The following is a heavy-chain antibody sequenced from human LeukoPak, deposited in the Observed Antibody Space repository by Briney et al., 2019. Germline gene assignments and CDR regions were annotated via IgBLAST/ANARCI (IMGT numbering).Heavy chain of an antibody. CDR3: ARALEGARGPSDFDY. Sequence: PGGSLRLSCAASGFTFSSYAMSWVRQAPGKGLEWVSAISGSGGSTYYADSVKGRFTISRDNSKNTLYLQMNSLRAEDTAVYYCARALEGARGPSDFDYWGQGTLVTVSS. CDR2: ISGSGGST. D-gene: IGHD1-26*01. V-gene: IGHV3-23*01. J-gene: IGHJ4*02. CDR1: GFTFSSYA.